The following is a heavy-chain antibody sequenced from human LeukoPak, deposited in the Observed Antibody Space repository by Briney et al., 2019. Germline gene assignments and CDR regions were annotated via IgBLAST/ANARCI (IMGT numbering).Heavy chain of an antibody. Sequence: SETLSLTCAVYGGSFSGYYWSWIRQPPGKGLEWIGEINHSGSTNYNPPLKSRVTISVDTSKNQFSLKLSSVTAADTAVYYCARGRKHSRDFDYWGQGTLVTVSS. J-gene: IGHJ4*02. CDR1: GGSFSGYY. V-gene: IGHV4-34*01. CDR3: ARGRKHSRDFDY. D-gene: IGHD3-22*01. CDR2: INHSGST.